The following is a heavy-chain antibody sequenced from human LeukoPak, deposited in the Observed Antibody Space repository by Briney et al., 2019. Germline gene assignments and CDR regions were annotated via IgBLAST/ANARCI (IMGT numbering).Heavy chain of an antibody. J-gene: IGHJ2*01. CDR1: GGTFSSYA. Sequence: SVKVTCKASGGTFSSYAISWVRQAPGQGLEWMGRIIPIFGTANYAQRFQGRVTITTDESTSTAYMELSSLRSEDTAVYYCASYDSSGYYRHDGYFDLWGRGTLVTVSS. CDR2: IIPIFGTA. V-gene: IGHV1-69*05. CDR3: ASYDSSGYYRHDGYFDL. D-gene: IGHD3-22*01.